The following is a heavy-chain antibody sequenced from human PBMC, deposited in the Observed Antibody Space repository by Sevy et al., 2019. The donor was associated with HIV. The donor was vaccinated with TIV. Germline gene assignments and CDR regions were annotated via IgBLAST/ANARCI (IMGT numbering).Heavy chain of an antibody. Sequence: GGSLRLSCAASGFTFSSYNMNWVRQAPGKGLEWVSSISGSSNYIYYAESVKGRFIISRDNAKNTLYLQMNSLRADDTAVYYCARGLPDGSYDYFDYWGQGTLVTVSS. J-gene: IGHJ4*02. V-gene: IGHV3-21*06. CDR1: GFTFSSYN. CDR3: ARGLPDGSYDYFDY. D-gene: IGHD1-26*01. CDR2: ISGSSNYI.